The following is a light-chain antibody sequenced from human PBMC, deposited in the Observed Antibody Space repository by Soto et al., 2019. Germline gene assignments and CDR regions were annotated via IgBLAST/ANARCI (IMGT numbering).Light chain of an antibody. J-gene: IGKJ4*01. CDR2: WAS. V-gene: IGKV4-1*01. CDR1: QSVLYSSNNKNY. Sequence: DIVMTQSPDSLAVSLGGRATINCKSSQSVLYSSNNKNYLAWYQQKPGQPPKLLIYWASTRDSGVPDRFSGSGSGTDFTLTISGLQAEDVAVYYCQQYYSTPLTFGGGTKVEIK. CDR3: QQYYSTPLT.